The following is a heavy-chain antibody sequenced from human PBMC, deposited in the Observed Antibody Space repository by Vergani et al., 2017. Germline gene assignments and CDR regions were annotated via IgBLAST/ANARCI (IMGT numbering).Heavy chain of an antibody. CDR2: ISGSGGST. Sequence: EVQLLESGGNLVQPGGSLRLSCAASGFTFSSYAMSWVRQAPGKGLEWVSAISGSGGSTYYADSVKGRFTISRDNSKNTLYLQMNSLRAEDTAVYYCAKDHMVRGAPLYYFDYWDQGPLVTVSS. CDR1: GFTFSSYA. V-gene: IGHV3-23*01. D-gene: IGHD3-10*01. CDR3: AKDHMVRGAPLYYFDY. J-gene: IGHJ4*02.